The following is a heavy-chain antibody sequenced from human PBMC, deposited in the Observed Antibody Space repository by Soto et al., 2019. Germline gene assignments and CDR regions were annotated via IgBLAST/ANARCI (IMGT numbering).Heavy chain of an antibody. CDR3: ARGQSSLLLAC. V-gene: IGHV4-34*01. D-gene: IGHD2-8*02. CDR2: INHSGST. J-gene: IGHJ4*02. Sequence: SETLSLTCAVYGGSFSAYYWSWIRQPPGKGLEWIGEINHSGSTNYNPSLKSRVTISVDTSKNQFSLKLSSVTAADTAVYYCARGQSSLLLACWGQGILVTVSS. CDR1: GGSFSAYY.